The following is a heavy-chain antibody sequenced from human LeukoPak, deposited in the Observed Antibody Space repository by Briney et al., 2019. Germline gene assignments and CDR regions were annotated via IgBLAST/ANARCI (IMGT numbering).Heavy chain of an antibody. J-gene: IGHJ4*02. D-gene: IGHD5-18*01. V-gene: IGHV1-2*02. CDR1: GYTFPGHY. Sequence: ASMKVSCQASGYTFPGHYIHWVRQAPGQGLEWMGWINPSSGGTNYAQKFQGRVTMTRDTSISTAYMELSSLKSDDTAVYFCAIDLRRYSYGDFDYWGQGTLVTVSS. CDR2: INPSSGGT. CDR3: AIDLRRYSYGDFDY.